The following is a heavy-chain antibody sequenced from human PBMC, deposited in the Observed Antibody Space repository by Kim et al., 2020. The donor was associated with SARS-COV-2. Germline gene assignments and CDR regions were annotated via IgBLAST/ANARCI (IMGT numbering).Heavy chain of an antibody. Sequence: ASVKVSCKASGYTFSSYFMHWVRQAPGQGPEWMGLINPNDGSARYVEKFQGRVTMTRDTPTRTVYMELSSLTSEDTAVYYCARTDSGSFAHWGQGTLVTVSS. J-gene: IGHJ5*02. V-gene: IGHV1-46*01. CDR1: GYTFSSYF. D-gene: IGHD1-26*01. CDR2: INPNDGSA. CDR3: ARTDSGSFAH.